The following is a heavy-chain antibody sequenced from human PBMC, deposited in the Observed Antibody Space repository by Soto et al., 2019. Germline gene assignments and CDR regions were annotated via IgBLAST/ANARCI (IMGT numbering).Heavy chain of an antibody. CDR1: GFTFSSYS. CDR2: ITKSGSST. Sequence: GGSLRLSCAASGFTFSSYSMNWVRQAPGKGLEWVSYITKSGSSTHHADSVKGRFIISRDDARNSLYLQMNSLRAEDTAVYYCVRDENWAFDYWGQGILVTVSS. J-gene: IGHJ4*02. CDR3: VRDENWAFDY. D-gene: IGHD7-27*01. V-gene: IGHV3-48*01.